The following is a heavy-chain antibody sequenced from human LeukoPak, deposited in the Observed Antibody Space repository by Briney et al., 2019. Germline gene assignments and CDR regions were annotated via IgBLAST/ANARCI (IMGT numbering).Heavy chain of an antibody. CDR2: VYSGGDT. CDR3: TKDPDA. J-gene: IGHJ5*02. CDR1: GVTETNCV. Sequence: TSGVTETNCVISGVRKAPGKGLEWVSVVYSGGDTYHADSVKGRFTLSRDNSKNTLYLQMNSLRVEDTAVYYCTKDPDAWGQGTLVTVSS. V-gene: IGHV3-66*01.